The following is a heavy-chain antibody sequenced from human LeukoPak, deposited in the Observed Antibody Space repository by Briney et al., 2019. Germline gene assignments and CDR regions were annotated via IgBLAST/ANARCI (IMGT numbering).Heavy chain of an antibody. J-gene: IGHJ4*02. CDR3: AKTPTYYYASGSYYDD. V-gene: IGHV3-23*01. Sequence: PGGSLRLSCAASGFTFSSYAMSWVRQAPGKGLEWVSAISGSGATTYYADSVKGRFTISRDNSKNTLYLQMNSLRAEDTAVYYCAKTPTYYYASGSYYDDWGQGTRVTVSS. CDR2: ISGSGATT. CDR1: GFTFSSYA. D-gene: IGHD3-10*01.